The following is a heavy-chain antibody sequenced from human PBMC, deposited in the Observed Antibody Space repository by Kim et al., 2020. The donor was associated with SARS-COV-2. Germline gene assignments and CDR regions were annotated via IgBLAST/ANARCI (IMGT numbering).Heavy chain of an antibody. V-gene: IGHV3-48*04. D-gene: IGHD6-19*01. Sequence: GGSLRLSCVASGFTFSSYCMNWVRQAPGKGLEWVSYIISSSSTIYYADSVKGRFTISRDNAKNSLYLQMNSLRAEDTAVYYCARPGNTYSGGYWDFDYWGQGTLVTVSS. CDR2: IISSSSTI. CDR3: ARPGNTYSGGYWDFDY. J-gene: IGHJ4*02. CDR1: GFTFSSYC.